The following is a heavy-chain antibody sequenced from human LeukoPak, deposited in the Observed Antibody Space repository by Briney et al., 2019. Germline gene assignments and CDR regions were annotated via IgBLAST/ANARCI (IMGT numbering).Heavy chain of an antibody. CDR1: GFTLSING. D-gene: IGHD5-24*01. J-gene: IGHJ1*01. CDR2: IWYDGSSK. Sequence: PLRSLRLSRAASGFTLSINGTHCVCQAPGRGLERVAVIWYDGSSKNYGDSVKGRFTISRDNSKNTLYLQMNSLRVEDTAVYYCARGDGYTVAECLQYWGQGTLVTVS. V-gene: IGHV3-33*01. CDR3: ARGDGYTVAECLQY.